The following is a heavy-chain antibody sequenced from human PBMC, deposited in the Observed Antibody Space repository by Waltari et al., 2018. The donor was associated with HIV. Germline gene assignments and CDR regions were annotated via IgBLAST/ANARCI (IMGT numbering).Heavy chain of an antibody. J-gene: IGHJ4*02. V-gene: IGHV1-69*12. CDR3: ARTDTHF. CDR2: ITPIFATT. CDR1: GGTFGNYG. Sequence: QVQLVQSGAEMKTPGSSVKVSCKASGGTFGNYGINWVRQAPGQGRECMGGITPIFATTNLAQKYQCRVTISADEFTSTVYMELSSLRSEDTAVYHCARTDTHFWGQGTLVTVSS.